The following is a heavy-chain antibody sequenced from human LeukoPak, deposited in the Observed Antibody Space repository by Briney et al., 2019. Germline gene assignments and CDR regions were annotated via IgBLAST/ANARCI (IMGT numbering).Heavy chain of an antibody. CDR2: MSSERSGT. CDR1: GFSLSGYW. V-gene: IGHV3-74*01. D-gene: IGHD2-8*02. CDR3: TRVQAGRSGLMDV. J-gene: IGHJ6*02. Sequence: PGGSLRLSCAASGFSLSGYWMQWVRQAPGRELVWVSRMSSERSGTTYADSVKGRFTISRDNAKNTLYLQMNSLRAEDAAVYYCTRVQAGRSGLMDVWGRGTTVTVS.